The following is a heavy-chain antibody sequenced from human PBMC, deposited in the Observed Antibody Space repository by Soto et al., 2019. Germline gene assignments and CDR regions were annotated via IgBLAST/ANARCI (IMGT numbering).Heavy chain of an antibody. J-gene: IGHJ5*02. D-gene: IGHD6-19*01. CDR3: AREVIAVVGAIRWFDP. V-gene: IGHV3-30*03. CDR1: GFTFRWFG. Sequence: GGSLRLSCAGSGFTFRWFGMNWVRQAPGKGLEWVARISNDGSNEYYVDSVKGRFTISRDNSKNTLYLQMDSLRAEDTAVYYCAREVIAVVGAIRWFDPWGQGTLVTVSS. CDR2: ISNDGSNE.